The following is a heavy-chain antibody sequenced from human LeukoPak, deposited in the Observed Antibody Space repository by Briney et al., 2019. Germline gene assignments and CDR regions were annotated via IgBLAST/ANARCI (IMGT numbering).Heavy chain of an antibody. D-gene: IGHD4-17*01. CDR3: ARRDGDYEGFDY. CDR2: IYYSGST. J-gene: IGHJ4*02. Sequence: RPSETLSLTCTVSGDSISSGGYSWSWIRQPPGKGLEWIGYIYYSGSTYYNPSLKSRVTISVDTSKNQFSLKLSSVTAADTAVYYCARRDGDYEGFDYWGQGTLVTVSS. CDR1: GDSISSGGYS. V-gene: IGHV4-31*03.